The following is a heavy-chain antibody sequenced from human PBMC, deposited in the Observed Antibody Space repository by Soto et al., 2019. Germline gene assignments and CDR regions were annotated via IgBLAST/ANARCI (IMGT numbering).Heavy chain of an antibody. J-gene: IGHJ5*02. Sequence: LRLSCAASGFSFNKYGMHWVRQAPGKGLEWVAYVSSDGSNQYYADSVKGRFTISRDNSKSTLFLQLDSLRVDDTAVYYCAKDRVIQLLPIWPDPWGQGTLVTVSS. CDR3: AKDRVIQLLPIWPDP. V-gene: IGHV3-30*18. D-gene: IGHD2-2*01. CDR2: VSSDGSNQ. CDR1: GFSFNKYG.